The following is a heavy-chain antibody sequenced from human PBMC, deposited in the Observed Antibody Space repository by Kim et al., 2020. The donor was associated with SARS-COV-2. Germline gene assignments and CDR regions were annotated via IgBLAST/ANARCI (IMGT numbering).Heavy chain of an antibody. D-gene: IGHD3-10*01. J-gene: IGHJ6*02. CDR3: ARERLRFGELSLYYYYYGRDV. Sequence: GGSLRLSCAASGFTFSSYWMSWVRQAPGKGLEWVANIKQDGSEKYYVDSVKGRFTISRDNAKNSLYLQMNSLRAEDTAVYYCARERLRFGELSLYYYYYGRDVWGRETTVTVSS. CDR2: IKQDGSEK. V-gene: IGHV3-7*01. CDR1: GFTFSSYW.